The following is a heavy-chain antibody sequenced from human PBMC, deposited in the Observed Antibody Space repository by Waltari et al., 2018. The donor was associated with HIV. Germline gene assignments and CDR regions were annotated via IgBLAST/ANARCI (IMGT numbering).Heavy chain of an antibody. CDR3: ARDGRLWFGEVFNGMDV. Sequence: QVQLVQSGAEVKKPGASVKVSRKASGSTLTGYYMHWVRQAPGQGLEWMGRINPNSGGTNYAQKFQGRVTMTRDTSISTAYMELSRRRSDDTAVYYCARDGRLWFGEVFNGMDVWGQGTTVTVSS. CDR2: INPNSGGT. J-gene: IGHJ6*02. CDR1: GSTLTGYY. D-gene: IGHD3-10*01. V-gene: IGHV1-2*06.